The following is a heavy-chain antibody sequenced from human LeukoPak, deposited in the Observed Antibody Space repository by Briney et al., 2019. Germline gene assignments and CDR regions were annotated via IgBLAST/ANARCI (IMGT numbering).Heavy chain of an antibody. CDR3: ARDLAYCGGDCYPWFDP. J-gene: IGHJ5*02. CDR2: INPNSGGT. D-gene: IGHD2-21*02. CDR1: GYTFTGYY. V-gene: IGHV1-2*02. Sequence: ASVKVSCKASGYTFTGYYMHWVRQAPGQGLEWMGWINPNSGGTNYAQKFQGRVTMTRDTSISTAYMELSRLRSDDTAVYYCARDLAYCGGDCYPWFDPGAREPWSPSPQ.